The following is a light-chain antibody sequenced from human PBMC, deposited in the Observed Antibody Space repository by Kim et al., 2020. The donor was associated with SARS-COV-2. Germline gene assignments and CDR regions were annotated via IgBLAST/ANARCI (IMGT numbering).Light chain of an antibody. CDR1: QSVSSY. J-gene: IGKJ4*01. CDR2: DAS. Sequence: LSLAPGERATLSCRASQSVSSYLAWYQQKPGQAPRLLIYDASNRATGIPARFSGSGSGTDFTLTISGLEPEDFAVYYCQQRSNLLTFGGGTKLEI. V-gene: IGKV3-11*01. CDR3: QQRSNLLT.